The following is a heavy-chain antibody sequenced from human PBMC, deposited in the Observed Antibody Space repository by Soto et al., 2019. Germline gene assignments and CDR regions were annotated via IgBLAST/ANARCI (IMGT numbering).Heavy chain of an antibody. V-gene: IGHV3-33*08. CDR2: IWHDGSEK. D-gene: IGHD3-10*01. Sequence: PGGSLRLSCAASGFTFSSYSMNWVRQAPGKGLEWVAIIWHDGSEKYYADSVRGRFTVSRDNSKSKLDLQMNSLRVEDTAIYYCARDKGSDAPIDIWGQGTMVTVSS. CDR3: ARDKGSDAPIDI. J-gene: IGHJ3*02. CDR1: GFTFSSYS.